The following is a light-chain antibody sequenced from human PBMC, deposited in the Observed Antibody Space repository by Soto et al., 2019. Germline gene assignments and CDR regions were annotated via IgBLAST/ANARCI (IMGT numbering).Light chain of an antibody. CDR3: AAWDDNLNGVV. CDR1: SSNIGRDT. CDR2: SSN. Sequence: QSVLTQPPSASGTPGQRVTISCSGSSSNIGRDTVNWYQQVPGTAPKLLIYSSNQRPSGVPDRFSGSKSGTSASLAISGLQSEDEADYYCAAWDDNLNGVVFGGGTKLTV. V-gene: IGLV1-44*01. J-gene: IGLJ2*01.